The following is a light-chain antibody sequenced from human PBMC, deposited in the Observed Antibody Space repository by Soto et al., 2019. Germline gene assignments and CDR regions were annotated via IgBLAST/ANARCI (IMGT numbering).Light chain of an antibody. CDR1: SGHSSYA. J-gene: IGLJ2*01. CDR3: QTWGTGVV. CDR2: LNSDGSH. Sequence: QLVLTQSPPASASLGASVKLTCTLSSGHSSYAIAWHQQQPEKGPRYLMKLNSDGSHSKGDGIPDRFSGSSSGAECYLTISSLQSEDEADYYCQTWGTGVVFGGGTKLTVL. V-gene: IGLV4-69*01.